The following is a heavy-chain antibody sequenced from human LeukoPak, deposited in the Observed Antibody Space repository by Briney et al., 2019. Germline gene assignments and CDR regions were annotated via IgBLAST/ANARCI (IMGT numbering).Heavy chain of an antibody. Sequence: GRSLRLSCAASGFTFSSYGMHWVRQAPGKGLEWVAVIWYDGSNKYYADSVKGRFTISRDNSKNTLYLQMNSLRAEDTAVYYCARPRGSSGPPNHWGQGTLVTVSS. D-gene: IGHD6-19*01. J-gene: IGHJ5*02. CDR2: IWYDGSNK. V-gene: IGHV3-33*01. CDR1: GFTFSSYG. CDR3: ARPRGSSGPPNH.